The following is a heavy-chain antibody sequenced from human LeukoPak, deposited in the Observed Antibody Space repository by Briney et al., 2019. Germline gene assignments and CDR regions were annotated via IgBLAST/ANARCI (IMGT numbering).Heavy chain of an antibody. D-gene: IGHD3-10*01. V-gene: IGHV3-30-3*01. J-gene: IGHJ4*02. CDR2: ISYDGSNK. CDR1: GFTFSSYA. Sequence: GRSLRLSCAASGFTFSSYAMHWVRQAPGKGLEWVAVISYDGSNKYYADSMKGRFTISRDNSKNTLFLQMNSLRPEDTAVYYCATDPEGVLPLDYWGQGTLVTVSS. CDR3: ATDPEGVLPLDY.